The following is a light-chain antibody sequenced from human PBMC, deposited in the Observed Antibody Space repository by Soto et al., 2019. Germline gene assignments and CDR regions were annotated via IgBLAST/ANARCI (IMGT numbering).Light chain of an antibody. CDR2: DVS. J-gene: IGLJ1*01. CDR3: SSYTSSSSYV. Sequence: QSALTQPASVSGSPGQSITISCTGTSSDVGGYNSVSWYRQYPGKAPKLMIHDVSNRPSGVSNRFSGSKSGNTASLTISGLQAEDEADYYCSSYTSSSSYVFGSGTKLTVL. CDR1: SSDVGGYNS. V-gene: IGLV2-14*01.